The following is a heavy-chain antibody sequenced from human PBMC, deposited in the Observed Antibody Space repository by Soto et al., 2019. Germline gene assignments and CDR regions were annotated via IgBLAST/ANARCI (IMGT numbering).Heavy chain of an antibody. V-gene: IGHV1-3*01. CDR2: INAGNGNT. Sequence: QVQLVQSGAEVKKPGASVKVSCKASGYTFTSYAMHWVRQAPGQRLEWMGWINAGNGNTKYSQKFQGRVTITRDTSASTAYMELSSLRSEDTAAYYCARSVAGTELFDYWGQGTLVTVSS. J-gene: IGHJ4*02. D-gene: IGHD6-19*01. CDR3: ARSVAGTELFDY. CDR1: GYTFTSYA.